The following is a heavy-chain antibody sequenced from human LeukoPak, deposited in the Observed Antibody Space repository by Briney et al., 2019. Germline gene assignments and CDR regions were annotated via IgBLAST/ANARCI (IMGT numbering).Heavy chain of an antibody. CDR2: ISSGSTYI. CDR1: EFTFSTYS. Sequence: GGSLRLSCAASEFTFSTYSMNWVRQAPGKGLEWVSSISSGSTYIYYADSVKGRFTISRDNAKNSLYLRMNSLRAEDTAVYYCARDGGYSSSWSPNVYWGQGTLVTVSS. V-gene: IGHV3-21*01. J-gene: IGHJ4*02. D-gene: IGHD6-13*01. CDR3: ARDGGYSSSWSPNVY.